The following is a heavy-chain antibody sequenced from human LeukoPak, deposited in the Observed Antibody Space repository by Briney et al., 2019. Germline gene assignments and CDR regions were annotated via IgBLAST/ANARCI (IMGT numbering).Heavy chain of an antibody. D-gene: IGHD6-19*01. J-gene: IGHJ4*02. V-gene: IGHV3-7*01. CDR2: IKQDGSET. CDR3: ARRAAVAGTVDY. Sequence: GGSLRLSCAASGFTFTNNFMSWVRQVPGKGLEWVANIKQDGSETTYADSVRGRFTIFRDNARDSVYLQMNSLRAEDSAVYYCARRAAVAGTVDYWGQGTLVTVSS. CDR1: GFTFTNNF.